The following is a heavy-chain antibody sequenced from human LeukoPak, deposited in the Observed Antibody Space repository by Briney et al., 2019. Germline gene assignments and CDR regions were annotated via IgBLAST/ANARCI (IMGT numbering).Heavy chain of an antibody. V-gene: IGHV1-69*13. Sequence: GASVKVSCKASGGTFSSYAISWVRQAPAQGLEWMGEIIPIFGTANYAQKFQGRVTITADESTSTAYMELSSLRSEDTAVYYCARDRGIAAAGTGNWFDPWGQGTLVTVSS. CDR1: GGTFSSYA. D-gene: IGHD6-13*01. J-gene: IGHJ5*02. CDR3: ARDRGIAAAGTGNWFDP. CDR2: IIPIFGTA.